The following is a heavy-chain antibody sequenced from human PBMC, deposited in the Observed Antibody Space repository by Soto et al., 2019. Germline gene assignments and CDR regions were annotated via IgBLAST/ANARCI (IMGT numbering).Heavy chain of an antibody. Sequence: PSETMSLTCTVSGGSISSGGYYWSWIRQHPGKGLEWIGYIYYSGSTYYNPTLKSRVTISVDTSKNQFSLKLSSVTAADTAVYYCARAFDDSSGYPFDYWGQGTLVTVSS. CDR1: GGSISSGGYY. CDR3: ARAFDDSSGYPFDY. CDR2: IYYSGST. V-gene: IGHV4-31*03. J-gene: IGHJ4*02. D-gene: IGHD3-22*01.